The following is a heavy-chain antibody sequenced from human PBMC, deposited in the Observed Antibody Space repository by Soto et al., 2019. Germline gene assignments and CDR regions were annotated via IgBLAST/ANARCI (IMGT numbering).Heavy chain of an antibody. CDR3: ARQTEWLRLIFDY. V-gene: IGHV4-31*03. J-gene: IGHJ4*02. Sequence: PSETLSLTCTVSGGSISSGGYYWSWIRQHPGKGLEWIGYIYYSGSTYYNPPLKSRVTISVDTSKNQFSLKLSSVTAADTAVYYCARQTEWLRLIFDYWGQGTLVTVSS. D-gene: IGHD5-12*01. CDR2: IYYSGST. CDR1: GGSISSGGYY.